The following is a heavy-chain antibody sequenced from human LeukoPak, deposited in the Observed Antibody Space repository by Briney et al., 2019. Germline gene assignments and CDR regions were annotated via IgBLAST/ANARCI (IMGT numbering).Heavy chain of an antibody. CDR3: ASQIRRVVVVVAATDGFDY. D-gene: IGHD2-15*01. V-gene: IGHV4-39*01. CDR2: IYYSGST. Sequence: SETLSLTCTVSGGSISGSSYYWGWIRQPPGKGLEWIGSIYYSGSTYYNPSLKSRVTISVDTSKNQFSLKLSSVTAADTAVYYCASQIRRVVVVVAATDGFDYWGQGTLVTVSS. CDR1: GGSISGSSYY. J-gene: IGHJ4*02.